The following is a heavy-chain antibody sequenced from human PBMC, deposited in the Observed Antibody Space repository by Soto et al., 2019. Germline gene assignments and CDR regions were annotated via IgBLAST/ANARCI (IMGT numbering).Heavy chain of an antibody. CDR1: GYTFTSYD. Sequence: ASVKVSCKASGYTFTSYDINWVRQATGQGLEWMGWMNPNSGNTGYAQKFQGRVTMTRNTSISTAYMELSSLRSEDTAVYYCARGREVVPNYYYYGMDVWGQGTTVTVSS. V-gene: IGHV1-8*01. CDR2: MNPNSGNT. J-gene: IGHJ6*02. CDR3: ARGREVVPNYYYYGMDV. D-gene: IGHD2-2*01.